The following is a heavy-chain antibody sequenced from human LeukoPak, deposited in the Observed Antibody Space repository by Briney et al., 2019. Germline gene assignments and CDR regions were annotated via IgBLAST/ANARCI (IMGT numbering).Heavy chain of an antibody. V-gene: IGHV1-58*01. CDR2: IVVGSGNT. D-gene: IGHD6-19*01. CDR3: AADRRSSGWYPAAY. J-gene: IGHJ4*02. CDR1: GFTFTSSA. Sequence: SVKVSCKASGFTFTSSAVQWVRQARGQRLEWVGWIVVGSGNTNYAQKFQERVTITRDMSTSTAYMELSSLRSEDTAVYYCAADRRSSGWYPAAYWGQGTLVTVSS.